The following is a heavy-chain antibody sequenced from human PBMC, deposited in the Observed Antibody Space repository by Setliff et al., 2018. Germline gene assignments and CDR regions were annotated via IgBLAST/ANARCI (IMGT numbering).Heavy chain of an antibody. V-gene: IGHV3-11*04. CDR2: ISRGGNAI. Sequence: LSLTCAVYGGSFSGYYWSWIRQAPGKGLEWVSYISRGGNAIYYADSVKGRFTISRDNAKNSLYLQMNSLRAEDTAVYYCARGFYYYYYYYMDVWGKGTTVTVSS. J-gene: IGHJ6*03. CDR1: GGSFSGYY. CDR3: ARGFYYYYYYYMDV.